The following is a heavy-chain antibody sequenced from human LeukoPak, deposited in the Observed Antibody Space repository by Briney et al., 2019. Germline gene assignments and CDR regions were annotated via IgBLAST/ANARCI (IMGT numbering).Heavy chain of an antibody. CDR3: ARDFPHYDFWSGYNYGMDV. D-gene: IGHD3-3*01. V-gene: IGHV1-69*13. CDR1: GGTFRSNA. Sequence: ASVKVSCKASGGTFRSNAISWVRQAPGQGLEWMGGITPIFGTANYAQKFQGRVTITAVESTRTAYMELRSLRSDDTAVYYCARDFPHYDFWSGYNYGMDVWGQGTTVTVSS. CDR2: ITPIFGTA. J-gene: IGHJ6*02.